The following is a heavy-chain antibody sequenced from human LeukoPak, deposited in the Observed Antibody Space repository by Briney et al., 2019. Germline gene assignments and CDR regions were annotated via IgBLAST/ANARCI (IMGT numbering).Heavy chain of an antibody. D-gene: IGHD1-14*01. J-gene: IGHJ4*02. V-gene: IGHV4-59*01. CDR3: ARSSEPPLLDY. CDR2: IYYSGST. CDR1: GGSFSGYY. Sequence: SSETLSLTCAVYGGSFSGYYWSWIRQPPGKGLEWIGYIYYSGSTNYNPSLKSRVTISVDTSKNQFSLKLSSVTAADTAVYYCARSSEPPLLDYWGQGTLVTVSS.